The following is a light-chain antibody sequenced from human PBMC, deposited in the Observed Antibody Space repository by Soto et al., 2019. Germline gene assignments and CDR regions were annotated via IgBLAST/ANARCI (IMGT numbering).Light chain of an antibody. CDR1: HSISNW. CDR3: QQYNTFLT. CDR2: RAS. V-gene: IGKV1-5*03. Sequence: DIQMTQSPSALSASVGDRVTITCRASHSISNWLAWYQQKPGKAPKLLIYRASSLQSGVPPRFSGGGSGTECTLTISSLQPDDVATYFCQQYNTFLTFGGGTKVEIK. J-gene: IGKJ4*01.